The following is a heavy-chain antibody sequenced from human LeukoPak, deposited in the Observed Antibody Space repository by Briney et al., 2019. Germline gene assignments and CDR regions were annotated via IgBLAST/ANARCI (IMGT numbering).Heavy chain of an antibody. CDR3: ARLLSVAGTGSAFDV. Sequence: GESLKISCKTSGYRFTSYWIGWVRQMPGKGLEWMGIIYPGDSDTRYSPSFKGQVNITADKSISTAPLQWSSLQASDTAIYYCARLLSVAGTGSAFDVWGQGTMVTVSS. CDR1: GYRFTSYW. CDR2: IYPGDSDT. D-gene: IGHD6-19*01. V-gene: IGHV5-51*01. J-gene: IGHJ3*01.